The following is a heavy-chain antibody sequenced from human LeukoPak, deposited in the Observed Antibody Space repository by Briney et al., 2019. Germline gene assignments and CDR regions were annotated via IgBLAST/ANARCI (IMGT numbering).Heavy chain of an antibody. CDR3: ATDRGWFDP. J-gene: IGHJ5*02. Sequence: ASVKVSCKASGGTFSSYAISWVRQAPGQGLEWMGGFDPEDGETIYAQKFQGRVTMTEDTSTDTAYMELSSLRSEDTAVYYCATDRGWFDPWGQGTLVTVSS. CDR2: FDPEDGET. V-gene: IGHV1-24*01. CDR1: GGTFSSYA. D-gene: IGHD3-10*01.